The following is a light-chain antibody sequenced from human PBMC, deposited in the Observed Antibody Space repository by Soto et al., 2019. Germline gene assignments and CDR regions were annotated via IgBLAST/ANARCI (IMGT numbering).Light chain of an antibody. CDR3: RSYTSSSTYV. J-gene: IGLJ1*01. Sequence: QSVLTQPASVSRSPGQSITISCTGTSSDVGGYNYVSWYQQHPGKAPKLMIYDVSNRPSGVSNRFSGSKSGNTASLTISGLQAEDEADYYCRSYTSSSTYVFGTGTKVTVL. CDR1: SSDVGGYNY. CDR2: DVS. V-gene: IGLV2-14*01.